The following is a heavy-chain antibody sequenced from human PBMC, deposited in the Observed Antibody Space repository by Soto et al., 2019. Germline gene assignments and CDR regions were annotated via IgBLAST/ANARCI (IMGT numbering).Heavy chain of an antibody. D-gene: IGHD6-6*01. CDR1: GGSGSSRISA. CDR3: ARDRLVYSSSSSPWHFDY. CDR2: TYYRSKWYN. Sequence: QRHSLTWSICGGSGSSRISAWYWVRRSTSRGLAWLGGTYYRSKWYNDYAVSVKSRITINPDTSKNQFSLQLNSVTPEDTAVYYCARDRLVYSSSSSPWHFDYWGQGTLVTVSS. J-gene: IGHJ4*02. V-gene: IGHV6-1*01.